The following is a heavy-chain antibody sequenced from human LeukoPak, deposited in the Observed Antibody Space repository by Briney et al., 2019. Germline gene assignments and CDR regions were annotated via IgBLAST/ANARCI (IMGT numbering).Heavy chain of an antibody. CDR3: ARDFGGQWSIDY. D-gene: IGHD3-16*01. Sequence: ASVKVSCKASGYTFSSYHMHWVRQAPGQGLEWMGIINPSGVSTRCARKFQGRVTMTRDTSTSTAYMELSSLRSEDTAVYYCARDFGGQWSIDYWGQGTLVTVSS. CDR1: GYTFSSYH. CDR2: INPSGVST. J-gene: IGHJ4*02. V-gene: IGHV1-46*01.